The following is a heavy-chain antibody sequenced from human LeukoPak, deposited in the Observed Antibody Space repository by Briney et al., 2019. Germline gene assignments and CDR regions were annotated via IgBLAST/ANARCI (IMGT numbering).Heavy chain of an antibody. CDR1: GFTFSSYW. V-gene: IGHV3-74*01. CDR3: ARDSPSGLAFDI. J-gene: IGHJ3*02. CDR2: INSDGGST. D-gene: IGHD3-16*01. Sequence: GGSLRLSCAASGFTFSSYWMHWVRQAPGKGLVWVTRINSDGGSTSYADSVKGRFTISRDNAKNTLYLQMNSLRAEDTAVYYCARDSPSGLAFDIWGQGTMVTVSS.